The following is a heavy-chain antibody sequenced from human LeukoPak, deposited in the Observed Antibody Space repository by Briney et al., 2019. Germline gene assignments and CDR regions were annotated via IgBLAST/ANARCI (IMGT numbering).Heavy chain of an antibody. Sequence: SQTLSLTCAISGDSVSSNSAAWNWIRQSPSRGLEWLGRTYYRSKWYNDYAVSVKSRITINPNTSKNQFSLQLNSVTPEDTAVYYCARDRGYYGSPYYNWFDPWGQGTLVTVSS. J-gene: IGHJ5*02. CDR3: ARDRGYYGSPYYNWFDP. D-gene: IGHD3-10*01. CDR1: GDSVSSNSAA. V-gene: IGHV6-1*01. CDR2: TYYRSKWYN.